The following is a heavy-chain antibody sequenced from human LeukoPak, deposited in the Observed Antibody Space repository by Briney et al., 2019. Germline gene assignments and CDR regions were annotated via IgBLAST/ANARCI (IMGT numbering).Heavy chain of an antibody. CDR3: ARDKGDIVVVPAATFYYYYYMDV. V-gene: IGHV4-39*02. D-gene: IGHD2-2*01. CDR2: IYYSGST. Sequence: SETLSLTGTVSGGSISSSSYYWGWIRQPPGKGLEWIGSIYYSGSTYYNPSLKSRVTISVDTSKNQFSLKLSSVTAADTAVYYCARDKGDIVVVPAATFYYYYYMDVWGKGTTVTISS. J-gene: IGHJ6*03. CDR1: GGSISSSSYY.